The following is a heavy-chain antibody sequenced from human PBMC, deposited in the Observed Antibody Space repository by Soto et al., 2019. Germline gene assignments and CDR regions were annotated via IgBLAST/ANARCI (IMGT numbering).Heavy chain of an antibody. CDR1: GDSIRGYY. D-gene: IGHD5-12*01. Sequence: QVQLQESGPGLVKPSETLSLTCTVSGDSIRGYYWTWIRQPPGKGLELIGYIYYSGSTRYNPSLKSRVTISVDMSKNQFSLKLSSVIAADTAVYYCARAYGGFDNGLDVWGQGTAVTVSS. CDR2: IYYSGST. CDR3: ARAYGGFDNGLDV. J-gene: IGHJ6*02. V-gene: IGHV4-59*01.